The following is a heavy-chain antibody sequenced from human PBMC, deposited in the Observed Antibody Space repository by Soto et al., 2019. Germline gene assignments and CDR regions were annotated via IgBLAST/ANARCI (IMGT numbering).Heavy chain of an antibody. V-gene: IGHV3-21*01. Sequence: EVQLVESGGGLVKPGGSLRLSCAASGFTFSSYSMNWVRQAPGEGLEWVSSISSSSSYIYYADSVKGRFTISRDNAKNSLSLQMNSLRAEDTAVYYWARVPLGYRGFDPWGQGTLVTVSS. CDR2: ISSSSSYI. CDR1: GFTFSSYS. J-gene: IGHJ5*02. CDR3: ARVPLGYRGFDP. D-gene: IGHD2-15*01.